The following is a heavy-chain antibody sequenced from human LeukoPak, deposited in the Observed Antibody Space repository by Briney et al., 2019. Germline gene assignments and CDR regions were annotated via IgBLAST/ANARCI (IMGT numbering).Heavy chain of an antibody. CDR1: GFTFSNYA. V-gene: IGHV3-30*02. CDR2: IRYDGINK. CDR3: ASAIQGN. J-gene: IGHJ4*02. Sequence: GGSLRLSCAASGFTFSNYAMSWVRQAPGKGLEWVAFIRYDGINKYYADSVKGRFTISRDNSKNTLYLQMNSLRAEDTAVYYCASAIQGNWGQGTLVTVSS.